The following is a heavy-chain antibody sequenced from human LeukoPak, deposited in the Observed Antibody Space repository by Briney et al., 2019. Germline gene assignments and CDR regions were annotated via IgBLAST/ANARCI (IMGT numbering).Heavy chain of an antibody. CDR3: ARDDSSGYHFDY. CDR1: GGSFSGYY. J-gene: IGHJ4*02. V-gene: IGHV4-59*01. D-gene: IGHD3-22*01. Sequence: SETLSLTCAVYGGSFSGYYWSWIRQHPGKGLEWIGYIYYSGSTNYNPSLKSRVTISVDTSKNQFSLKLSSVTAADTAVYYCARDDSSGYHFDYWGQGTLVTVSS. CDR2: IYYSGST.